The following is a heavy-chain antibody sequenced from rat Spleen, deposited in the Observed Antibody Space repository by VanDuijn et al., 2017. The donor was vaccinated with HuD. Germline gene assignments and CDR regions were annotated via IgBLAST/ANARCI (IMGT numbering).Heavy chain of an antibody. J-gene: IGHJ1*01. CDR3: ATVPSTRDWYFDF. CDR2: ITNSGGST. CDR1: GFTFSNYG. V-gene: IGHV5S13*01. D-gene: IGHD1-10*01. Sequence: EVQLVESGGGLVQPGRSLKLSCAASGFTFSNYGMAWVRQAPTKGLEWVASITNSGGSTYYRDSVKGRFTISRDNAKSTLYLQMDSLRSEDTATYYCATVPSTRDWYFDFWGPGTMVTVSS.